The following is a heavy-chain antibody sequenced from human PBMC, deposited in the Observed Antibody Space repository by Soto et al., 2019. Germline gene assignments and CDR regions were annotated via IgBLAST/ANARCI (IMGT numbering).Heavy chain of an antibody. CDR2: ISAYNGNT. D-gene: IGHD1-26*01. CDR1: GYTFTSYG. CDR3: ARDIIGYSGSYYDFDY. Sequence: GASVKVSCKASGYTFTSYGISWVRQAPGQGLEWMGWISAYNGNTNYAQKLQGRVTMTTDTSTSTAYMELRSLRSDDTAVYYCARDIIGYSGSYYDFDYRGQGTLVTVSS. V-gene: IGHV1-18*01. J-gene: IGHJ4*02.